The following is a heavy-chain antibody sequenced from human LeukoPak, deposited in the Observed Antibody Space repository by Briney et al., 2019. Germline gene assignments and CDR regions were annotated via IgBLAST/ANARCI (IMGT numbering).Heavy chain of an antibody. CDR2: ISYDGSNK. D-gene: IGHD5-12*01. Sequence: GRPLRLSCAASGFTFSSYAMHWVRQAPGKGLEWVAVISYDGSNKYYADSVKGRFTISRDNSKNTLYLQMNSLRAEDTAVYYCARGGQREWLRLWDWGQGTLVTVSS. V-gene: IGHV3-30-3*01. CDR3: ARGGQREWLRLWD. J-gene: IGHJ4*02. CDR1: GFTFSSYA.